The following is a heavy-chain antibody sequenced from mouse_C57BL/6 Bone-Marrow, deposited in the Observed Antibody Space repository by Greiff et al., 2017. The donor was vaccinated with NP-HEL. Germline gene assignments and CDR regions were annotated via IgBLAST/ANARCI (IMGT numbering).Heavy chain of an antibody. J-gene: IGHJ2*01. CDR2: INPYNGGT. Sequence: SGPVLVKPGASVKMSCKASGYTFTDYYMNWVKQSHGKSLEWIGVINPYNGGTSYNQKFKGKATLTVDKSSSTAYMELNSLTSEDSAVYYCARRGSSSNYAMDYWGQGTTLTVSS. V-gene: IGHV1-19*01. CDR3: ARRGSSSNYAMDY. CDR1: GYTFTDYY. D-gene: IGHD1-1*01.